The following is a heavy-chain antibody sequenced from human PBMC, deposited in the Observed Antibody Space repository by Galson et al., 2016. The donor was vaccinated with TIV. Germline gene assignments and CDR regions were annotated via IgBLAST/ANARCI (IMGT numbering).Heavy chain of an antibody. J-gene: IGHJ2*01. V-gene: IGHV1-69*01. CDR2: IIPIFNIA. CDR3: ARAGVGYHDTYWYFDL. CDR1: GGIFRNYP. Sequence: SCKASGGIFRNYPISWVRQAPGQGLEWMGGIIPIFNIADYAQKFQGRVTITADESARTVSMELSSLSSDDTAVYYCARAGVGYHDTYWYFDLWGRGTLVTVSS. D-gene: IGHD3-22*01.